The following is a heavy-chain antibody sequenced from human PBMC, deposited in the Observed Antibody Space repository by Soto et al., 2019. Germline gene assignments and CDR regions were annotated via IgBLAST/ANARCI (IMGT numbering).Heavy chain of an antibody. CDR3: ARHVVWFWGNWNYGWFDP. J-gene: IGHJ5*02. D-gene: IGHD1-7*01. V-gene: IGHV4-39*01. CDR1: GGSISSSSYY. Sequence: PSETLSLTCTVSGGSISSSSYYWGWIRQPPGKGLEWIGSIYYSGSTYYNPSLKSRVTISVDTSKNQFSLKLSSVTAADTAVYYCARHVVWFWGNWNYGWFDPWGQGTLVTVSS. CDR2: IYYSGST.